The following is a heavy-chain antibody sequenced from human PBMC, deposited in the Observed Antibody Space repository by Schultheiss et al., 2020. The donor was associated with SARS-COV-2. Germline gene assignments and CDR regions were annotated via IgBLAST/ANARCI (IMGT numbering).Heavy chain of an antibody. Sequence: SETLSLTCAVYGGSFSDYYWSWIRQPPGKGLEWIGEIYHSGSTNYNPSLKGRVTISVDTSKNQFSLKLRSVTAADTAVYYCAKAYSNYAHYYYYYGMDVWGQGTTVTVSS. CDR2: IYHSGST. J-gene: IGHJ6*02. V-gene: IGHV4-34*01. CDR3: AKAYSNYAHYYYYYGMDV. CDR1: GGSFSDYY. D-gene: IGHD4-11*01.